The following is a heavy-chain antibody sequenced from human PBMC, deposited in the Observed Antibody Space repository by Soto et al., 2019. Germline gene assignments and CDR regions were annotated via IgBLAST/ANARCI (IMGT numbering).Heavy chain of an antibody. Sequence: QVQLVESGGGVVQPGRSLRLSCAASGFTFSSYGMHWVRQAPGKGVAWVAVISYEGSNKYYADSVKGRFTISRDNSTNTLYLQMNSLRAEDTAVYYCAKWVTPYAFDIWGQGTMVTVSS. D-gene: IGHD2-21*02. CDR2: ISYEGSNK. CDR3: AKWVTPYAFDI. V-gene: IGHV3-30*18. J-gene: IGHJ3*02. CDR1: GFTFSSYG.